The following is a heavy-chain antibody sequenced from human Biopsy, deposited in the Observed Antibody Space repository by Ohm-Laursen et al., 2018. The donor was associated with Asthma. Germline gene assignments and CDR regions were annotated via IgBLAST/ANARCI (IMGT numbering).Heavy chain of an antibody. J-gene: IGHJ4*02. CDR1: RGSFSNFA. CDR3: ARGDSSNWSHYYFDY. Sequence: ASSVKVSCKASRGSFSNFAFSWVRQAPGHGLEWMGTILTKFDITSYAEKFQGRVTITADKSTSTTYMELSRLRSEDTAVYYCARGDSSNWSHYYFDYWDQGTLVTVSS. V-gene: IGHV1-69*04. D-gene: IGHD3-22*01. CDR2: ILTKFDIT.